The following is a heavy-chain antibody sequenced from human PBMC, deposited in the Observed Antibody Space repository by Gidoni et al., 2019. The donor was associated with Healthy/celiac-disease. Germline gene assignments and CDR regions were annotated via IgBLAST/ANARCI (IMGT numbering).Heavy chain of an antibody. V-gene: IGHV3-33*01. J-gene: IGHJ4*02. D-gene: IGHD4-17*01. CDR3: ARDRYGDYAMVFDY. CDR1: GFPFSSNG. Sequence: QVQLVESGGGVVQPGRSLRLSCAASGFPFSSNGLHWVRQAPGKGLEWVAVIWYDGSNKYYADSVKGRFTISRDDSKNTLYLQMNSLRAEDTAVYYCARDRYGDYAMVFDYWGQGTLVTVSS. CDR2: IWYDGSNK.